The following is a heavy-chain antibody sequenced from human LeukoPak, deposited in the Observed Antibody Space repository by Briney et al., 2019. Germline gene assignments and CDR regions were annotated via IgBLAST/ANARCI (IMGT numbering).Heavy chain of an antibody. CDR3: ARWGGSWYDRWFDP. Sequence: PSETLSLTCTVSGGSISSHYWSWIRQPPGKGLEWIGYIYYSGSTNYNPSLKSRVTISVDTSKNQFSLKLSSVTAADTAVYYCARWGGSWYDRWFDPWGQGTLVTVSS. CDR1: GGSISSHY. V-gene: IGHV4-59*11. CDR2: IYYSGST. D-gene: IGHD6-13*01. J-gene: IGHJ5*02.